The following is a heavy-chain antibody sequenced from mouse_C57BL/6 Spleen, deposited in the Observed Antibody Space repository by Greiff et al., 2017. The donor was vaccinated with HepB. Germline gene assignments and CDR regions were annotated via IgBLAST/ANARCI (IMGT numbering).Heavy chain of an antibody. CDR2: IYWDDDK. Sequence: ESGPGILQSSQTLSLTCSFSGFSLSTSGMGVSWIRQPSGKGLEWLAHIYWDDDKRYNPSLKSRLTISKDTSRNQVFLKITSVDTADTATYYCARREGDYDGNYYAMDYWGQGTSVTVSS. V-gene: IGHV8-12*01. CDR3: ARREGDYDGNYYAMDY. D-gene: IGHD2-4*01. J-gene: IGHJ4*01. CDR1: GFSLSTSGMG.